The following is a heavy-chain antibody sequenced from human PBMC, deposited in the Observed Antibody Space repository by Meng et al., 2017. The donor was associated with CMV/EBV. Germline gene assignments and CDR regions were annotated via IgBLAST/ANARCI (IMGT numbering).Heavy chain of an antibody. CDR1: GGTFSSYA. CDR2: IIPMFGTA. D-gene: IGHD3-16*01. CDR3: SAGGGIGGVTEEYYYYGMDV. Sequence: SVKVSCKASGGTFSSYAISWVRQAPGQGLEWMGGIIPMFGTANYAQKFQGRVTITTDESTSTAYMELSSLRSEDSAVYYCSAGGGIGGVTEEYYYYGMDVWGQGTTVTVSS. J-gene: IGHJ6*02. V-gene: IGHV1-69*05.